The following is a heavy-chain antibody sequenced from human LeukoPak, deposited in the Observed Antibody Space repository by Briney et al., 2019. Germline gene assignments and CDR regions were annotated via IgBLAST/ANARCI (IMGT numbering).Heavy chain of an antibody. CDR1: GFNYKIYH. V-gene: IGHV3-48*03. CDR3: ARKRLADLGDDTSFGGTTFDS. Sequence: GGSVTLFYVASGFNYKIYHMMYARPAPGEGREYLSDITSGGSIIFYADSVKGLFTISRDDAMNSVCLQMSGLTVDDMAVSYCARKRLADLGDDTSFGGTTFDSWGQGTLVIVSS. CDR2: ITSGGSII. D-gene: IGHD3-16*01. J-gene: IGHJ4*02.